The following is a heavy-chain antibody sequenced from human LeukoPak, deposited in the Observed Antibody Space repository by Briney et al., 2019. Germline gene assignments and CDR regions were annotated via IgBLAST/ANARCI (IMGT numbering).Heavy chain of an antibody. CDR1: GGTFSSYT. D-gene: IGHD5-24*01. V-gene: IGHV1-69*05. CDR3: ARAGGDRDGYNLDY. CDR2: IIPIFGTA. Sequence: RASVKVSCKASGGTFSSYTISWVRQAPGQGLEWVGGIIPIFGTANYAQKFQGRVTITTDESTSTAYMELSSLRSEDTAVYYCARAGGDRDGYNLDYWGQGTLVTVSS. J-gene: IGHJ4*02.